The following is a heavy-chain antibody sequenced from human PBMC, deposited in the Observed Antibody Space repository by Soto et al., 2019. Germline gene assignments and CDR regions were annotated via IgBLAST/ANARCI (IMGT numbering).Heavy chain of an antibody. D-gene: IGHD2-2*01. CDR1: GGFVNSDTHS. CDR2: IYSGGST. V-gene: IGHV4-61*01. Sequence: QVQLQASGPGLVKPSETLSLTCTVSGGFVNSDTHSWSWIRPTPGKRLEWIGFIYSGGSTKNPSLRSRVTMSVDTSKNQFSLKLRSVIVADTAVYHCARFVRSCSATTCSTRADVWGQGITVTVSS. J-gene: IGHJ6*02. CDR3: ARFVRSCSATTCSTRADV.